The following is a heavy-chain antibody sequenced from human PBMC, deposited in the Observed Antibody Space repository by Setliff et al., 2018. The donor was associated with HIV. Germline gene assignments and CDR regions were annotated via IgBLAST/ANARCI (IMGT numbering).Heavy chain of an antibody. CDR3: ARDMEDFGVLPSAPFDP. CDR1: GDSISGGSSY. J-gene: IGHJ5*02. Sequence: PSETLSLTCTVSGDSISGGSSYWSWIRQPAGKGLEWIGRIYTSGSTNYNPSLKGRVTMSVDTSKNQFFLKLTSMTAADTAIYYCARDMEDFGVLPSAPFDPWGRGTLVTVSS. CDR2: IYTSGST. D-gene: IGHD2-2*01. V-gene: IGHV4-61*02.